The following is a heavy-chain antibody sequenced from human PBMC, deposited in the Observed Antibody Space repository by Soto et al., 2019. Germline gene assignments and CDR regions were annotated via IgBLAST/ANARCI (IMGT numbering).Heavy chain of an antibody. J-gene: IGHJ6*02. Sequence: QVQLVQSGAEVKKPGASVKVSCKASGYTFTSYDINWVRQATGQGLEWMGWMNPNSGNTGYAQKFQGRVTMTRNTSISTAYIELSSLRSEDTAVYYCARRRPYDFWSDYYYGMDLWGQGTTVTVSS. V-gene: IGHV1-8*01. D-gene: IGHD3-3*01. CDR1: GYTFTSYD. CDR2: MNPNSGNT. CDR3: ARRRPYDFWSDYYYGMDL.